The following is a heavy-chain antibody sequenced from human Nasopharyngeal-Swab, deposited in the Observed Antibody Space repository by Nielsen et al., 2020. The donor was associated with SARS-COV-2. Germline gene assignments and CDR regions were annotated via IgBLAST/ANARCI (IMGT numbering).Heavy chain of an antibody. D-gene: IGHD3-22*01. V-gene: IGHV3-23*01. Sequence: GESLKISCAASGFTFSSYAMSWVRQAPGKGLEWVSAISGSGGSTYYADSVKGRFTISRDNSENTLYLQMNSLRAEDTAVYYCAKDGIYYDSSGYWYYWGQGTLVTVSS. J-gene: IGHJ4*02. CDR1: GFTFSSYA. CDR2: ISGSGGST. CDR3: AKDGIYYDSSGYWYY.